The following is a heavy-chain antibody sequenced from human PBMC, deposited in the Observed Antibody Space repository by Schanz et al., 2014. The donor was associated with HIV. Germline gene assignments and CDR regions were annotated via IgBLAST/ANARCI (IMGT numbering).Heavy chain of an antibody. CDR3: AKVKRFYFDNSGRLDY. J-gene: IGHJ4*02. CDR2: INGDRT. CDR1: GFTFSDYA. D-gene: IGHD3-22*01. V-gene: IGHV3-23*01. Sequence: EVQLLESGGGLVQPGGSLRLSCEASGFTFSDYAMSWARQAPGKGLQWVSTINGDRTYYTGSVKGRFTISRDNSENTLYVQMNSLRPEDTAVYYCAKVKRFYFDNSGRLDYWGQGTLVTVSS.